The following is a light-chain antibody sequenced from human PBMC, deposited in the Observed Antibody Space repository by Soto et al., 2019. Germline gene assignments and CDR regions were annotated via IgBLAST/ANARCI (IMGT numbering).Light chain of an antibody. Sequence: EIVLKQSPATLSLSPGETAILSCGASQTVSSVYLAWYQQKPGLAPRLLIYDAYSRATGIPDRFSGSGSGTDFTLTISRLEPEDFALYYCQHYDSPPYTVGQGTKLEIK. CDR2: DAY. CDR3: QHYDSPPYT. J-gene: IGKJ2*01. CDR1: QTVSSVY. V-gene: IGKV3D-20*01.